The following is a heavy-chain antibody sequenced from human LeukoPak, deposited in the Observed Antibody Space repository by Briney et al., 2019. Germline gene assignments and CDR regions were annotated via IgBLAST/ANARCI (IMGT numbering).Heavy chain of an antibody. D-gene: IGHD3-10*01. CDR1: GFTFRDYA. Sequence: GGSLRLSCAVSGFTFRDYAMSWVRQAPGKGLEWVSTIKNGAHTTNDADSVKGRLTISRDDSMNTLFLQMNSLRAEDTAVYYCAREYYGCFDYWGQGALVTVSS. V-gene: IGHV3-23*01. J-gene: IGHJ4*02. CDR2: IKNGAHTT. CDR3: AREYYGCFDY.